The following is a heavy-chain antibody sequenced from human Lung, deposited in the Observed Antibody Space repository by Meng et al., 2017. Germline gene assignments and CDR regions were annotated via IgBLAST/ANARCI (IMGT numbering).Heavy chain of an antibody. Sequence: DVQVVESGGGLVPHGGSLRLLCAASESPVTDDWMHWGRQRAGKGRVWVSRINRDGTKPTYADSVKGRFTISRANAKNTLYLQMNHLRAEDTAFYYCTNDRLNHWGQGALVTVSS. D-gene: IGHD1-1*01. CDR3: TNDRLNH. CDR1: ESPVTDDW. CDR2: INRDGTKP. J-gene: IGHJ1*01. V-gene: IGHV3-74*01.